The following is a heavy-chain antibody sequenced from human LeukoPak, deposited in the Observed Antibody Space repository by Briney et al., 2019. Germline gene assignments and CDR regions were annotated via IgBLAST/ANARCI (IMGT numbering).Heavy chain of an antibody. D-gene: IGHD3-10*01. J-gene: IGHJ4*02. V-gene: IGHV3-23*01. CDR3: ARESGFYGSGSRF. CDR2: VSESGGST. Sequence: GGSLRLSCVASGFTFSTYAMGWVRQVPGKGLEWVSSVSESGGSTYYADSVKGRFTISRDNSKDTLSLQMNSLRAEDTAVYYCARESGFYGSGSRFWGQGTLVTVSS. CDR1: GFTFSTYA.